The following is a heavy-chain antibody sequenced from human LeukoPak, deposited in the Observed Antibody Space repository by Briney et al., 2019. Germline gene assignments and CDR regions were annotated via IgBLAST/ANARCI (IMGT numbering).Heavy chain of an antibody. J-gene: IGHJ5*02. V-gene: IGHV3-21*01. CDR2: ISTSSSYI. CDR3: ARGADGVSSNSRGWFDP. Sequence: GRSLRLPCTASGFTFSSYSMNWVRQAPGKGLEWVSSISTSSSYIYYADSVKGRFTISRDNARNSLYLQMNTLRAEDTAVYSCARGADGVSSNSRGWFDPWGQGTLVTVSS. CDR1: GFTFSSYS. D-gene: IGHD2-15*01.